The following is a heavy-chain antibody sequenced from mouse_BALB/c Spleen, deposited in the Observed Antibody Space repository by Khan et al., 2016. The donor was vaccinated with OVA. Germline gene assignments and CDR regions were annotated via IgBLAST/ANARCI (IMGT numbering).Heavy chain of an antibody. CDR1: GYTFINYW. J-gene: IGHJ2*01. V-gene: IGHV1-7*01. Sequence: VQLQQSGAELAKPGASVKMSCKASGYTFINYWILWVKQRPGQGLEWIGYINPSTGYTEYNQNFKDKATLTADKSSSTAYMQLSSLTSEASAVYYCARMGLRWDFDYWGQGTTLTVSS. CDR3: ARMGLRWDFDY. D-gene: IGHD1-1*01. CDR2: INPSTGYT.